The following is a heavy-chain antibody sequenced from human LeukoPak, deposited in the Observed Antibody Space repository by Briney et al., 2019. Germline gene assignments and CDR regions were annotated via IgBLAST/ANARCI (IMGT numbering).Heavy chain of an antibody. J-gene: IGHJ6*02. CDR3: ASQYCSGGSCYFDYYYYGMDV. V-gene: IGHV3-21*01. CDR1: GFTFSSYS. Sequence: GGSLRLSCAASGFTFSSYSMNWVRQAPGRGLEWVSSISSSSSYTYYADSVKGRFTISRDNAKSSLYLQMNSLRAEDTAVYYCASQYCSGGSCYFDYYYYGMDVWGQGTTVTVSS. CDR2: ISSSSSYT. D-gene: IGHD2-15*01.